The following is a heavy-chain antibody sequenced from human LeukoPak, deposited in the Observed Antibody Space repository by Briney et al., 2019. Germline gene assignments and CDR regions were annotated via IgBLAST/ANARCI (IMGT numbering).Heavy chain of an antibody. CDR2: IYYSGGA. CDR1: GDSISRDY. J-gene: IGHJ6*02. CDR3: ARDPSYSTSSYYYDYGMDV. V-gene: IGHV4-59*01. Sequence: SETLSLTCTVSGDSISRDYWSWIRQPPGKGLEWIGYIYYSGGANYNPSLKSRVTISVDTSKNQFSLRLSSVTAADTAVYYCARDPSYSTSSYYYDYGMDVWGQGTTVTVSS. D-gene: IGHD6-13*01.